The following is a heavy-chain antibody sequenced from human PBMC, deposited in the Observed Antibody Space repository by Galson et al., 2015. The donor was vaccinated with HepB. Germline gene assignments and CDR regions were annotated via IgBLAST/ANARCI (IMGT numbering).Heavy chain of an antibody. CDR1: GFTFSSYS. CDR3: ARDREGYAYSSSWGYWYFDL. Sequence: SLRLSCAASGFTFSSYSINWVRQAPGKGLEWISYISSSSSTIYYADSVKGRFTIPRDNAKNSLYLQMNSLRAEDTAVYYCARDREGYAYSSSWGYWYFDLWGRGTLVTVSS. CDR2: ISSSSSTI. V-gene: IGHV3-48*01. J-gene: IGHJ2*01. D-gene: IGHD6-13*01.